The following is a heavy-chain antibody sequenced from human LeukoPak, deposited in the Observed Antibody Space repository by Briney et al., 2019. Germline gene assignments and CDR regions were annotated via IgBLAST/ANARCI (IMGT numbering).Heavy chain of an antibody. J-gene: IGHJ3*02. CDR2: IYNDGRT. CDR1: GFTVNNEY. V-gene: IGHV3-53*01. D-gene: IGHD3-22*01. CDR3: ARGLFLSGYLDAFDI. Sequence: GGSLRLSCAASGFTVNNEYMTWVRQAPGKGLEWVSLIYNDGRTYYADSVKGRCTISRDNLKNVLYLQMNSLKVEDTALYYCARGLFLSGYLDAFDIWGQGTVVTVSS.